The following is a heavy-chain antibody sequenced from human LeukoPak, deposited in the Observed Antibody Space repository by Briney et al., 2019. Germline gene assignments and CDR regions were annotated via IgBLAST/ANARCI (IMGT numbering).Heavy chain of an antibody. V-gene: IGHV1-8*01. CDR3: ARDLGISGWYAPPLGYFDY. CDR2: MNPNSGNT. J-gene: IGHJ4*02. Sequence: GASVKVSCKASGYTFTSYDINWVRQATGQGLEWMGWMNPNSGNTGYAQKFQGRVTMTRNTSISTAYMELGRLTSDDTAVYYCARDLGISGWYAPPLGYFDYWGQGTLVTVSS. D-gene: IGHD6-19*01. CDR1: GYTFTSYD.